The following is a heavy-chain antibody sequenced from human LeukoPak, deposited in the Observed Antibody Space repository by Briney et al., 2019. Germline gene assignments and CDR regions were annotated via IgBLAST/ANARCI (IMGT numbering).Heavy chain of an antibody. Sequence: GGPLRLSCASSGFIFSSYGFTWVRQAPGKGLEWVSAISSSGANTFYADSVKGRFTISRDNSKNTLFLQMNSLRVEDTAVYYCASVLWFGGIFFDYWGQGTLVTVSS. CDR3: ASVLWFGGIFFDY. J-gene: IGHJ4*02. CDR1: GFIFSSYG. V-gene: IGHV3-23*01. D-gene: IGHD3-10*01. CDR2: ISSSGANT.